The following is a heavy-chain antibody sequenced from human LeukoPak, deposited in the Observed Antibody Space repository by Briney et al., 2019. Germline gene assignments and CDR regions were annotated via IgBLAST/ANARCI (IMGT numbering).Heavy chain of an antibody. Sequence: WGSLRLSCAASGFTFNNYWMSWVRQAPGKGLEWVANIKQVGSEKYYADSVKGRFTIYRDNVKNSLYLQMNSLSAEDTAVYYCARFDYDDYDDAFDIWGQGTMVTVSS. CDR1: GFTFNNYW. J-gene: IGHJ3*02. CDR3: ARFDYDDYDDAFDI. CDR2: IKQVGSEK. D-gene: IGHD4-17*01. V-gene: IGHV3-7*01.